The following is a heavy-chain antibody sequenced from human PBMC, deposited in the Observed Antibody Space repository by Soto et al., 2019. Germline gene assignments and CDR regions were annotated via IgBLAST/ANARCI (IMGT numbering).Heavy chain of an antibody. V-gene: IGHV4-39*01. Sequence: SETLSLTCSVSGGPISSRNYYWGWVRRAPGRGPEWIGNIFYNGRTDYNPSLQSRVTISVDTSKNQFSLKLGSVTAADTAIYYGAGGGFSADDESDCLDPWGHGTLVTVPS. CDR3: AGGGFSADDESDCLDP. D-gene: IGHD5-12*01. J-gene: IGHJ5*02. CDR1: GGPISSRNYY. CDR2: IFYNGRT.